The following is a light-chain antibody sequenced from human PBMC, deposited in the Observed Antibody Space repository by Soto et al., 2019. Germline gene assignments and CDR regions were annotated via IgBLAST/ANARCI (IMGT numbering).Light chain of an antibody. Sequence: DIQMTQSPSTLSASVGDRVTITCRASQSISTWLAWYQQKPGKAPKLLIYDAFYLERGVPSRFSGSGSGTEFTLTISSLQPDDLSTCYCQQYNSFWTFGQGTKVEI. J-gene: IGKJ1*01. CDR1: QSISTW. CDR3: QQYNSFWT. V-gene: IGKV1-5*01. CDR2: DAF.